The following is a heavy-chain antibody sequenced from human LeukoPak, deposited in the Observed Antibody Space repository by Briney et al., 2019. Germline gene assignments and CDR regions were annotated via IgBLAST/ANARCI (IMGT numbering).Heavy chain of an antibody. Sequence: GGSLRLSCAASGFTFSSYEMNWVRQAPGKGLEWVSYISSSGSTIYCADSVKGRFTISRDNAKNSLYLQMNSLRAEDTAVYYCAGLSGYRYFDCWGQGTLVTVSS. V-gene: IGHV3-48*03. D-gene: IGHD3-3*01. CDR2: ISSSGSTI. J-gene: IGHJ4*02. CDR1: GFTFSSYE. CDR3: AGLSGYRYFDC.